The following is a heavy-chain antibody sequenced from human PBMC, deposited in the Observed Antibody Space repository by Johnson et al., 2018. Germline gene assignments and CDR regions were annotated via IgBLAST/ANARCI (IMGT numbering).Heavy chain of an antibody. V-gene: IGHV1-69*01. D-gene: IGHD3-22*01. Sequence: QVQLVQSGAEVKKPGSSVKVSCKASGGTFSSYAISWVRQAPGQGLEWMGGIIPIFGTANYAQQFQGRVTNTADEYTSTAYMELSSLRSEDTAWYYCVRGVDESYYDSSGYYYNAFDIWGQGTMVTVSS. J-gene: IGHJ3*02. CDR3: VRGVDESYYDSSGYYYNAFDI. CDR2: IIPIFGTA. CDR1: GGTFSSYA.